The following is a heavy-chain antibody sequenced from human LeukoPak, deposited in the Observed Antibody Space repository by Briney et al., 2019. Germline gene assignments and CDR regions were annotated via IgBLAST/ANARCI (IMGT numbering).Heavy chain of an antibody. CDR2: INNDGSSI. J-gene: IGHJ3*02. V-gene: IGHV3-74*01. CDR1: GFTFSSYW. D-gene: IGHD3-10*01. Sequence: GGSLRLSCAASGFTFSSYWMHWVRQTPGQGLVWVSRINNDGSSISYAGSVKGRFTISRDNAKNTLYLQMNSLRAEDTAVYYCARDLPSYGAFDIWGQGTMVTVSS. CDR3: ARDLPSYGAFDI.